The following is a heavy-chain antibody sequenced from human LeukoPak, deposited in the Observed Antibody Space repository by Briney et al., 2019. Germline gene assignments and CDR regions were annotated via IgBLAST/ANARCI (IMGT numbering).Heavy chain of an antibody. CDR1: GGSISSSCYY. CDR2: IYYSGST. J-gene: IGHJ6*02. V-gene: IGHV4-31*03. CDR3: ARASRVVSGDDYYYVMDV. D-gene: IGHD7-27*01. Sequence: SETLSLTCTISGGSISSSCYYWSWIRQHPGKGLEWVGYIYYSGSTYYNPSLKSRFTISVDTSKNQFSLKLSSVTAADTAVYYCARASRVVSGDDYYYVMDVWGQGTPVTVSS.